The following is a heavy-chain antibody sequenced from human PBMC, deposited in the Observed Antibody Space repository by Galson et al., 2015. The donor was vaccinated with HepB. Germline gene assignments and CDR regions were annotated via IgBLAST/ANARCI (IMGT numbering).Heavy chain of an antibody. V-gene: IGHV1-2*02. Sequence: SVKVSCKASGYTFTGYYMHWVRQAPGQGLEWMGWNNPNSGGTNYAQKFQGRVTMTRDTSISTAYMELSRLGSDDTAVYYCARWASTGTRYCSSTSCWVDYWGQGTLVTVSS. CDR1: GYTFTGYY. CDR3: ARWASTGTRYCSSTSCWVDY. J-gene: IGHJ4*02. D-gene: IGHD2-2*01. CDR2: NNPNSGGT.